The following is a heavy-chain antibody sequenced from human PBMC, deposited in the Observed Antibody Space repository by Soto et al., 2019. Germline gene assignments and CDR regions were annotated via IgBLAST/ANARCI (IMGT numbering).Heavy chain of an antibody. CDR1: GGSISSSSYY. V-gene: IGHV4-39*01. Sequence: QLQLQESGPGLVKPSETLSLTCTVSGGSISSSSYYWGWIRQPPAKGLEWIGSIYYSGSTYYNPSLKSRVTISVDTSKNQFSLKLSSVTAADTPVYYCARHLYYYGSGSLLTNFDYWGQGTLVTVSS. CDR2: IYYSGST. D-gene: IGHD3-10*01. J-gene: IGHJ4*02. CDR3: ARHLYYYGSGSLLTNFDY.